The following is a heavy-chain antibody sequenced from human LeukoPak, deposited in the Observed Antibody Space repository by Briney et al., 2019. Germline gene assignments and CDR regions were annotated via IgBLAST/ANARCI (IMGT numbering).Heavy chain of an antibody. CDR1: GYTFTGYY. J-gene: IGHJ6*02. CDR2: INPSGGST. Sequence: ASVKVSCKASGYTFTGYYMHWVRQAPGQGLEWMGIINPSGGSTSYAQKFQGKVTMTRDTSTSTVYMELSSLRSEDTAVYYCARDPPRIVVVVAATNYYGMDVWGQGTTVTVSS. CDR3: ARDPPRIVVVVAATNYYGMDV. V-gene: IGHV1-46*01. D-gene: IGHD2-15*01.